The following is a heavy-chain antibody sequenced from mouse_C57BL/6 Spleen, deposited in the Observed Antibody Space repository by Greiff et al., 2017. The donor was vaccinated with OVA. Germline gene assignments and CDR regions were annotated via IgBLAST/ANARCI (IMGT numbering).Heavy chain of an antibody. CDR3: ARGEVSSENWDEAY. V-gene: IGHV1-59*01. Sequence: QVQLQQPGAELVRPGTSVKLSCKASGYTFTSYWMHWVKQRPGQGLEWIGVIDPSDSYTNYNQKFKGKATLTVDTSSSTAYMQLSSVTSEDSAVYYCARGEVSSENWDEAYWGQGTLVTVSA. J-gene: IGHJ3*01. CDR2: IDPSDSYT. CDR1: GYTFTSYW. D-gene: IGHD4-1*01.